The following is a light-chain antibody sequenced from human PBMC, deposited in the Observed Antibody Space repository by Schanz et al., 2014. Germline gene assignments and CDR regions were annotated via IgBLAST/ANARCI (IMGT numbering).Light chain of an antibody. J-gene: IGLJ3*02. Sequence: QSVLTQPASVSGSPGQSITISCTGTSSDVGGYNYVSWYQHHPGKAPKLMIYDVSKRPSGVPDRFSGSKSGNTASLTISGLQAEDEAQYYCHSYAGHYAWVFGGGTKLTVL. CDR1: SSDVGGYNY. CDR3: HSYAGHYAWV. V-gene: IGLV2-11*01. CDR2: DVS.